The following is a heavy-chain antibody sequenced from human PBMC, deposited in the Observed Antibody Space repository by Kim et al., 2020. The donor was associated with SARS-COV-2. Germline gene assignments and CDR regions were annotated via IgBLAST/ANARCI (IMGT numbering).Heavy chain of an antibody. V-gene: IGHV3-49*04. J-gene: IGHJ6*02. CDR2: IRSKAYGGTT. CDR3: TRDRYQLLSIYYYYYGMDV. Sequence: GGSLRLSCTASGFTFGDYAMSWVRQAPGKGLEWVGFIRSKAYGGTTEYAASVKGRFTISRDDSKSIAYLQMNSLKTEDTAVYYCTRDRYQLLSIYYYYYGMDVWGQGTTVTVSS. CDR1: GFTFGDYA. D-gene: IGHD2-2*01.